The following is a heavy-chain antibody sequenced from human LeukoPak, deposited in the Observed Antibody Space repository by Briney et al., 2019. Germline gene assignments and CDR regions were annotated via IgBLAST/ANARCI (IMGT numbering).Heavy chain of an antibody. D-gene: IGHD1-26*01. J-gene: IGHJ4*02. Sequence: SETLSLTCTVSGYSISSGYYWGWIRQPPGKGLEWIGSIYHSGSTYYNPSLKSRVTISVDTSKNQFSLKLSSVTAADTAVYYCARGPRSYHQGASNFDYWGQGTLVTVSS. CDR3: ARGPRSYHQGASNFDY. CDR2: IYHSGST. CDR1: GYSISSGYY. V-gene: IGHV4-38-2*02.